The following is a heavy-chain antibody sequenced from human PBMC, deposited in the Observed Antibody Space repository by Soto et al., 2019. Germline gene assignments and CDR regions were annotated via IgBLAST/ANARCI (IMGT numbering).Heavy chain of an antibody. CDR1: GDTISSFA. J-gene: IGHJ4*02. CDR2: IIPFDGTT. Sequence: QVQLVQSGAEVKKPGSSVKVSCTTSGDTISSFAIHWVRQAPGQGLEWMGGIIPFDGTTNYAEKFQGRVTITADASTSTAYMDLSSLRSDDTAVYYCARSFTKSRRGGVAFDYWGQGTLLTVSP. CDR3: ARSFTKSRRGGVAFDY. V-gene: IGHV1-69*01. D-gene: IGHD3-3*01.